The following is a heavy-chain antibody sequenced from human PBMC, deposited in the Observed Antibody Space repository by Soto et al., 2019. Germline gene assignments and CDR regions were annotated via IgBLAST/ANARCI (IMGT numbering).Heavy chain of an antibody. CDR2: IYCSGST. J-gene: IGHJ5*02. V-gene: IGHV4-31*03. D-gene: IGHD3-10*01. CDR3: ALGGSGSYNWFDP. Sequence: QVQLQESGPGLVKPSQTLSLTCTVSGGSISSGGYYWSWIRQHPGKGLEWIGYIYCSGSTYYNPSLKSRVTISVDTSKNQFSLKLSSVTAADTAVYYCALGGSGSYNWFDPWGQGTLVTVSS. CDR1: GGSISSGGYY.